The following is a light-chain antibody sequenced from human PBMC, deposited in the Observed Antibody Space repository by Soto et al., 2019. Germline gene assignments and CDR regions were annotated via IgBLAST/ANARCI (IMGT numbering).Light chain of an antibody. CDR3: MQSIQLPLT. Sequence: DIVMTQIQLSLSVTPGLPASISCKSSQSLLHSDGRVYLYWYLQKAGQTPQRLNYEVSKRFSGVPDRFSGSGSGTDLTLKISRVEAEDVGLYYCMQSIQLPLTFGGGTKVEIK. CDR1: QSLLHSDGRVY. J-gene: IGKJ4*01. CDR2: EVS. V-gene: IGKV2D-29*01.